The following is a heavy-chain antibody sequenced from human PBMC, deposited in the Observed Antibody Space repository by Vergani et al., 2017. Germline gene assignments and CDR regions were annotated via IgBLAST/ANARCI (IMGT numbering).Heavy chain of an antibody. CDR2: ISYDGSNK. J-gene: IGHJ4*02. V-gene: IGHV3-30*18. D-gene: IGHD1-26*01. CDR1: GFTFSSYG. CDR3: AKLHVGNNELVDY. Sequence: QVQLVESGGGVVQPGRSLRLSCAASGFTFSSYGMHWVRQAPGKGLEWVAVISYDGSNKYYADSVKGRFTISRDNSKNMLYLQMNSLRAEDTAVYYCAKLHVGNNELVDYWGQGTLVTVSS.